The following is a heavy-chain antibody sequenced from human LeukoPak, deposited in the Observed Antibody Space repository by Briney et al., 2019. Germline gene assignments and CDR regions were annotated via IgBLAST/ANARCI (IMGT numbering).Heavy chain of an antibody. CDR2: IIPIFGTA. V-gene: IGHV1-69*13. CDR1: GGTFSSYA. CDR3: ARGDGYYDSSGFYYYYYMDV. J-gene: IGHJ6*03. D-gene: IGHD3-22*01. Sequence: ASVKVSCKASGGTFSSYAISWVRQAPGQGLEWMGGIIPIFGTANYAQKFQGRVTITADESTSTAYMELSSLRSEDTAVYYCARGDGYYDSSGFYYYYYMDVWGKGTTVTVSS.